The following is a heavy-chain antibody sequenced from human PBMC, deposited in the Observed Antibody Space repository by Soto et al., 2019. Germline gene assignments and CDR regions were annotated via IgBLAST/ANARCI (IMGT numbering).Heavy chain of an antibody. D-gene: IGHD3-3*01. V-gene: IGHV4-34*01. J-gene: IGHJ3*02. CDR2: INHSGST. CDR1: GGSFSGYY. CDR3: ARGLRGWTVTIPHAFGI. Sequence: QVQLQQWGAGLLKPSETLSLTCAVYGGSFSGYYWSWIRQPPGKGLEWIGEINHSGSTNYNPSLKSRVTISVDTSKNQFSLKLSSVTAADTAVYYCARGLRGWTVTIPHAFGIWGQGTMVTVSS.